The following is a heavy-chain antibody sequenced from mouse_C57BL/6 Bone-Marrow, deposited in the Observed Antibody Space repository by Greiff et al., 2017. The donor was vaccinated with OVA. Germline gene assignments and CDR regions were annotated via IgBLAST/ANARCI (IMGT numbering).Heavy chain of an antibody. CDR1: GFSLSTFGMG. Sequence: QVQLKESGPGILQPSQTLSLTCSFSGFSLSTFGMGVGWIRQPSGMGLEWLAHIWWDADKYYNTALKSRLTITKDTSKNQVFLKIANVDTADTATYYCARTPYYDGYYSWFAYWGQGTLVTVSA. CDR3: ARTPYYDGYYSWFAY. CDR2: IWWDADK. D-gene: IGHD2-3*01. J-gene: IGHJ3*01. V-gene: IGHV8-8*01.